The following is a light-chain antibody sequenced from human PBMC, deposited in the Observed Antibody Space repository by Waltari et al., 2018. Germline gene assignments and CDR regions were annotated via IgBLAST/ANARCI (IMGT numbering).Light chain of an antibody. CDR2: EVT. V-gene: IGLV2-23*02. CDR3: GSYAGSGTLDVV. Sequence: QSALTQPASVSGSPGQSITISCTGASSDFGSYNLVSWYQQHPGKAPKVMIYEVTKRPSGVSDRFSGSRSGNPASLTMSGLQPEDEADYYCGSYAGSGTLDVVFGGGTKLTVL. CDR1: SSDFGSYNL. J-gene: IGLJ2*01.